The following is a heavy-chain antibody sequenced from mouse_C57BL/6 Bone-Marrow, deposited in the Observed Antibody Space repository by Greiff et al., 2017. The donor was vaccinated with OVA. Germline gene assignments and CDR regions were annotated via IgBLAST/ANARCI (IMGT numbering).Heavy chain of an antibody. CDR3: AILITTRGYFDY. D-gene: IGHD2-4*01. J-gene: IGHJ2*01. V-gene: IGHV1-74*01. Sequence: VQLQQPGAELVKPGASVKVSCKASGYTFTSYWMHWVKQRPGQGLEWIGRIHPSDSDTNYNQKFKGKATLTVDKSSSTAYMQLISLTSEDSAVYYCAILITTRGYFDYWGQGTTLTVSS. CDR1: GYTFTSYW. CDR2: IHPSDSDT.